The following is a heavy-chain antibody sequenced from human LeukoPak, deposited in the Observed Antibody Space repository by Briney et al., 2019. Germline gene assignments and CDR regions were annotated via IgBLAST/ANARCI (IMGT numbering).Heavy chain of an antibody. D-gene: IGHD3-3*02. CDR1: GGSISNYY. J-gene: IGHJ5*02. CDR3: ARRVISEFSIDKGNWLDP. CDR2: ILSSGST. V-gene: IGHV4-4*09. Sequence: SETLSLTCTVSGGSISNYYWNWIRQSPGKGLGWIGYILSSGSTHHNPSLTSRISLSVDTSKNQFSLKLSSVTAADTAVYYCARRVISEFSIDKGNWLDPWGQGTLVTVSS.